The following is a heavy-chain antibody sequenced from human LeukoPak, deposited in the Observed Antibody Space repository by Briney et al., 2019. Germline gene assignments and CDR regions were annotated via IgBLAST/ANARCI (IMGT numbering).Heavy chain of an antibody. V-gene: IGHV5-51*01. Sequence: GESLMISCKGSGYSFTSYWIGWVRPMPGKGLEWMGIIYPGDSDTRYSPSFQGQVTISADKSISTAYLQWSSLEASDTAMYYCARPYYYDSSGPGVDAFDIWGQGTMVTVSS. CDR1: GYSFTSYW. D-gene: IGHD3-22*01. CDR2: IYPGDSDT. CDR3: ARPYYYDSSGPGVDAFDI. J-gene: IGHJ3*02.